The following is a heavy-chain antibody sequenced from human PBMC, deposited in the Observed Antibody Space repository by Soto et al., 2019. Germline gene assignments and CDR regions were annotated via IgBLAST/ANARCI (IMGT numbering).Heavy chain of an antibody. D-gene: IGHD4-17*01. V-gene: IGHV4-61*03. CDR2: IYYSGST. CDR3: ARRDYAIDS. Sequence: SETLSLTCTVSGGSISSGHYYWTWIRQRPGEGLEWIGYIYYSGSTNYNPSLESRATIFADKSGSHFSLNLTSVTADDTAVYYCARRDYAIDSWGRGTLVTVSS. J-gene: IGHJ4*02. CDR1: GGSISSGHYY.